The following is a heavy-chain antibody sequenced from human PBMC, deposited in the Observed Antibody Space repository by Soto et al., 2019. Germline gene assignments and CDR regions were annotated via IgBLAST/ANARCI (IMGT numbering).Heavy chain of an antibody. V-gene: IGHV4-31*01. CDR3: ARARMVRGIIYYYGMDV. CDR2: IYYSGST. Sequence: QVQLQESGPGLVKSSQTLSLTCTVSGGSISSDGNYWSWIRQHPGKGLEWIGYIYYSGSTNYNPSLKRHVTISVDTSKNQCSLKLNSVTAADTAVYYCARARMVRGIIYYYGMDVWGQGTTVTVSS. CDR1: GGSISSDGNY. D-gene: IGHD3-10*01. J-gene: IGHJ6*02.